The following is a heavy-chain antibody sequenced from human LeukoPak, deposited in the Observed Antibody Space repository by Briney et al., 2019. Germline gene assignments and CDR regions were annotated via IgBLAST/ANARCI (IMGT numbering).Heavy chain of an antibody. CDR1: GYSFTSYW. CDR2: INPGDSDT. J-gene: IGHJ3*02. Sequence: PGESLKISCKGSGYSFTSYWIGWVRQMPGKGLEWMGIINPGDSDTRYSPSFQGQVTISADKSISTAYLQWSSLKASDTAMYYCARPRWRGSGSYVNAFDIWGQGTMVTVSS. CDR3: ARPRWRGSGSYVNAFDI. V-gene: IGHV5-51*01. D-gene: IGHD1-26*01.